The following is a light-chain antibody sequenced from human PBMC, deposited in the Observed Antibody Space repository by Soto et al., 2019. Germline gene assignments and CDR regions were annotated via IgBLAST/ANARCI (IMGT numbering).Light chain of an antibody. Sequence: QSALTQPASVSGSPGQTITISCTGSSSKVGSYNLVSWHQQYPGKAPKLMIYEGSKRPSGVSNRFSGSKSGNTPSLTISRLQAEDEADYYCCSYAGRSTLVFGGGTKLTVL. CDR3: CSYAGRSTLV. CDR1: SSKVGSYNL. V-gene: IGLV2-23*01. J-gene: IGLJ3*02. CDR2: EGS.